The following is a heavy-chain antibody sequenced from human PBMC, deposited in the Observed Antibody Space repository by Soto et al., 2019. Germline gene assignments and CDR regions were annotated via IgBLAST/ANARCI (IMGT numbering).Heavy chain of an antibody. CDR1: GFTFSSYE. Sequence: PGGSLRLSCAASGFTFSSYEMNWVRQAPGKGLEWVSSISSTTNYIYYGDSMKGRFTISRDNAKNSLYLEMNSLRAEDTAVYYCARESEDLTSSFDYWGQGTLVTVSS. CDR2: ISSTTNYI. CDR3: ARESEDLTSSFDY. V-gene: IGHV3-21*06. J-gene: IGHJ4*02.